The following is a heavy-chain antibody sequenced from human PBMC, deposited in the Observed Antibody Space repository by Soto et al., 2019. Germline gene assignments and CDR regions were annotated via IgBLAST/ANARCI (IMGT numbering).Heavy chain of an antibody. D-gene: IGHD2-15*01. CDR1: GFTFSSYA. CDR3: AKRRGAGGHFDY. V-gene: IGHV3-23*01. Sequence: PVGSLRLSCAASGFTFSSYAMGWVRQGPGKGLEWVAVVSIGGSTHYADSVRGRFTISRDNSKNTLSLQMNSLTAEDTAVYFCAKRRGAGGHFDYWGQGALVIVSS. CDR2: VSIGGST. J-gene: IGHJ4*02.